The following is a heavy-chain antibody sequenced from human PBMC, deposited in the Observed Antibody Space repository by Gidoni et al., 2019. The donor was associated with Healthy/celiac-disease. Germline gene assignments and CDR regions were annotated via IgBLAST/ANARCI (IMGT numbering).Heavy chain of an antibody. D-gene: IGHD1-26*01. Sequence: EVQLVESGGGLVQPGGSLRLSCAASGFTFSSYSMNWVRQAPGKGLEWVSYISSSSSTTYYADSVKGRFTISRDNAKNSLYLQMNSLRAEDTAVYYCARALGYSGSYWGFDYWGQGTLVTVSS. CDR2: ISSSSSTT. CDR1: GFTFSSYS. V-gene: IGHV3-48*01. CDR3: ARALGYSGSYWGFDY. J-gene: IGHJ4*02.